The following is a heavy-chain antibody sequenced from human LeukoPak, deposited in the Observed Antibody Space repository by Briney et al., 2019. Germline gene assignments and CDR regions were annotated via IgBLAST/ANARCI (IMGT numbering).Heavy chain of an antibody. J-gene: IGHJ5*02. V-gene: IGHV4-34*01. CDR2: INHSGST. CDR3: ARAPRITIFGVVKNWFDP. D-gene: IGHD3-3*01. Sequence: PSETLSLTRAVYGGSFSGYYWSWIRQPPGKGLEWIGEINHSGSTNYNPSLKSRATISVDTSKNQFSLKLSSVTAADTAVYYCARAPRITIFGVVKNWFDPWGQGTLVTVSS. CDR1: GGSFSGYY.